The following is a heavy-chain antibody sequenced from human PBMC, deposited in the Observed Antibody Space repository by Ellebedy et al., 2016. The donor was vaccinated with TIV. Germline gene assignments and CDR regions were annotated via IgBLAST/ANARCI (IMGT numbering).Heavy chain of an antibody. CDR2: IKQDGSEK. J-gene: IGHJ4*02. Sequence: PGGSLRLSCAASGFTFSSYWMSWVRQAPGKGLEWVANIKQDGSEKYYVDSVKGRFTISRDNAKTSLYLQMNSLRAEDTAVYYCARATAVAGTYYFDYWGQGTLVTVSS. CDR3: ARATAVAGTYYFDY. V-gene: IGHV3-7*01. D-gene: IGHD6-19*01. CDR1: GFTFSSYW.